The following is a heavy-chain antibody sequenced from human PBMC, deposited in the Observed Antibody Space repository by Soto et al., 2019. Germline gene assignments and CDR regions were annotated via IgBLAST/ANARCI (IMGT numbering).Heavy chain of an antibody. Sequence: GGSLRLSCAASGFTFSSYAMSWVRQAPGKGLEWVSAISGSGGSTYYADSVKGRFTISRDNSKNTLYLQMNSLRAEDTAVYYCAKDGIRGYSYDYGMDVWGQGTTVTVSS. J-gene: IGHJ6*02. CDR3: AKDGIRGYSYDYGMDV. D-gene: IGHD5-18*01. CDR2: ISGSGGST. V-gene: IGHV3-23*01. CDR1: GFTFSSYA.